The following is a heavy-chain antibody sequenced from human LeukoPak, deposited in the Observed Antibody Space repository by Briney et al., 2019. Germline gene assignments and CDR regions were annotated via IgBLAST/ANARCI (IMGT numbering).Heavy chain of an antibody. CDR1: GFTVSSNS. J-gene: IGHJ4*02. Sequence: GGSLRLSCTVSGFTVSSNSMNWVRQAPGKGLEWVSSISSSSSYIYYADSVKGRFTITRDNAKNSLYLQMNSLRAGDTAVYYCARDFRVGPTNWGQGTLVTVSS. CDR2: ISSSSSYI. CDR3: ARDFRVGPTN. V-gene: IGHV3-21*01. D-gene: IGHD1-26*01.